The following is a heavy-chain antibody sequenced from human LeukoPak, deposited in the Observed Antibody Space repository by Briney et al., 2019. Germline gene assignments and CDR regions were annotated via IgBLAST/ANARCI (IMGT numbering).Heavy chain of an antibody. Sequence: PGGSLRLSCAASGFTFSDYYMSWIRQAPGKGLEWVSYISSSGSTIYYADSVKGRFTISRDNAKNSLYLQMNSLRAEDTAVYYCARAPKFRLVGVPKGPFDPWGQGTLVTVSS. V-gene: IGHV3-11*01. CDR1: GFTFSDYY. D-gene: IGHD1-26*01. CDR2: ISSSGSTI. CDR3: ARAPKFRLVGVPKGPFDP. J-gene: IGHJ5*02.